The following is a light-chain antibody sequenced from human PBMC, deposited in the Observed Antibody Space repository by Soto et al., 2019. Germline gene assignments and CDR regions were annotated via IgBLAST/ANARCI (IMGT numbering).Light chain of an antibody. CDR3: QQYGISPRT. V-gene: IGKV3-20*01. Sequence: EIMVMQPAGTLSLNKGERATLSCRASQSIISMYLAWYQQKPGQAPRLLIYGASSRATGIPDRFSGSGSGTDFTLTISRLEPEDFAVYYCQQYGISPRTFGQGTKVDI. CDR2: GAS. CDR1: QSIISMY. J-gene: IGKJ1*01.